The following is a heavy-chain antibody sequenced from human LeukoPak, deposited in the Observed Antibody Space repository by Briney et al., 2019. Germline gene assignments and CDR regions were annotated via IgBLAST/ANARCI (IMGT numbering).Heavy chain of an antibody. J-gene: IGHJ4*02. CDR3: ATAYHSSGYYIGEFRY. CDR2: FDPEDGET. Sequence: ASVKVSCKVSGYTLTELSMHWVRQAPGKGLEWMGGFDPEDGETIYAQKFQGRVTMTEDTSTDTAYMELSSLRSEDTAVYYCATAYHSSGYYIGEFRYWGQGTLVTVSS. D-gene: IGHD3-22*01. CDR1: GYTLTELS. V-gene: IGHV1-24*01.